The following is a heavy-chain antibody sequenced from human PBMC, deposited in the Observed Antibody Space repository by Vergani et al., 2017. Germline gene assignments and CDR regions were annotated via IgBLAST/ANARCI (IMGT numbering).Heavy chain of an antibody. CDR1: GDSISSNNC. Sequence: QVQLQESGPGLVKPPGTLSLTCAVSGDSISSNNCWTWVRQPPGKGLEGIGEICHTEDNKYSPSLKSRVTVSVDESRNLFSLRLNSVSAADTAVCYCARGRGDNWYFDLWGRGTLVTVSS. CDR2: ICHTEDN. J-gene: IGHJ2*01. V-gene: IGHV4-4*03. CDR3: ARGRGDNWYFDL. D-gene: IGHD2-21*02.